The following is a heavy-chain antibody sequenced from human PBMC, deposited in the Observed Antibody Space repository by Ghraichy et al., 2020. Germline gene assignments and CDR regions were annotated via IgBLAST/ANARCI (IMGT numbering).Heavy chain of an antibody. CDR2: INPSGGSP. CDR3: AGDAPGAQLPKTLDY. V-gene: IGHV1-46*01. CDR1: GYTFTSYY. D-gene: IGHD2-2*01. J-gene: IGHJ4*02. Sequence: ASVKVSCKASGYTFTSYYMHWVRQAPGQGLEWMGIINPSGGSPSYAQKFQGRVTITRDTSTSTVYMELSSLRSEDTAVYYCAGDAPGAQLPKTLDYWGQGTLVTVSS.